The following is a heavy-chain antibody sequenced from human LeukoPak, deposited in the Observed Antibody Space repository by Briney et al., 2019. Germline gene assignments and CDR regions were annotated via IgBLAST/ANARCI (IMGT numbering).Heavy chain of an antibody. CDR2: IYVTGIT. CDR1: GGSIINYY. CDR3: AXXXXXXXTXXSXGXYMDV. V-gene: IGHV4-4*07. J-gene: IGHJ6*03. Sequence: SETLSLTCTVSGGSIINYYWSWIRQPAGTGLEWVGRIYVTGITIYNPSLQSRLSMSVDTSKNQFSLRLTSVTAADTAFYYCAXXXXXXXTXXSXGXYMDVXXKGITVTVSS.